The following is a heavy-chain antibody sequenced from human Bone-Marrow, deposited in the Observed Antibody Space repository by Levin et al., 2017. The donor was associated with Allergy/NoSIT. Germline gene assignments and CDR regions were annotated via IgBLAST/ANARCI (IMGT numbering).Heavy chain of an antibody. CDR2: ISAYNGNT. J-gene: IGHJ6*02. CDR1: GYTFTSYG. Sequence: GESLKISCKASGYTFTSYGISWVRQAPGQGLEWMGWISAYNGNTNYAQKLQGRVTMTTDTSTSTAYMELRSLRSDDTAVYYCARARLHQRGYGMDVWGQGTTVTVSS. D-gene: IGHD5-24*01. CDR3: ARARLHQRGYGMDV. V-gene: IGHV1-18*01.